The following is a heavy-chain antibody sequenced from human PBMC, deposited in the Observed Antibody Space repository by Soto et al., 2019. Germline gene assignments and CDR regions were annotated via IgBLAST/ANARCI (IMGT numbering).Heavy chain of an antibody. CDR1: GFTFSDYY. CDR2: ISSGGDRI. J-gene: IGHJ4*02. V-gene: IGHV3-11*01. Sequence: QVQLVESGGGLVKPGGSLRLSCAASGFTFSDYYMSWIRQAPGKGLEWISFISSGGDRIYYADSVKGRFTISRDNAKNSLYLQMNSLRAEDTAVYYCATDGEDYGDDGLDYWGQGTLLTVSS. CDR3: ATDGEDYGDDGLDY. D-gene: IGHD4-17*01.